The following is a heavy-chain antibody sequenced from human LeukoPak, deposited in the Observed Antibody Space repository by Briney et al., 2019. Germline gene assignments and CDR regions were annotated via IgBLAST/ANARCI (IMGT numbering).Heavy chain of an antibody. CDR2: ISAYNGNT. V-gene: IGHV1-18*01. Sequence: ASVKASCKASGYTFTSYGISWVRQAPGQGLEWMGWISAYNGNTNYAQKLQGRVTMTTDTSTSTAYMELRSLRSDDTAVYYCARDSEYCGGDCYSVYWGQGTLVTVSS. CDR1: GYTFTSYG. J-gene: IGHJ4*02. CDR3: ARDSEYCGGDCYSVY. D-gene: IGHD2-21*02.